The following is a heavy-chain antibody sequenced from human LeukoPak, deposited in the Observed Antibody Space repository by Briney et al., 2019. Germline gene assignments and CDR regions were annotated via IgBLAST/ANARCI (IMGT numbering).Heavy chain of an antibody. D-gene: IGHD3-22*01. CDR3: ARAAYDSSGYLTL. V-gene: IGHV3-33*01. J-gene: IGHJ4*02. CDR1: GFTFSSYG. CDR2: IRYDGSNK. Sequence: GGSLRLSCAASGFTFSSYGMHWVRQAPGKGLEWVAVIRYDGSNKYHADSVKGRFTISRDNSKNKFYLQMNSLRAEDTAVYYCARAAYDSSGYLTLWGQGTLVTVSS.